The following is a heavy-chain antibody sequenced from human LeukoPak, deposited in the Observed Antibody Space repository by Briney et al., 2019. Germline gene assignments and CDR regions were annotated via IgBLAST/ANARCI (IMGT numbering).Heavy chain of an antibody. V-gene: IGHV3-30*04. CDR2: ITYDGRNK. Sequence: GGSLRLSCAASGFTFSSYAMHWVRQAPGKGLEWVAVITYDGRNKYYADSVKGRFSISRDNSKHTLYLQMNSLRAEDTAVYYCAKESQAFDVWGQGTMVTVSS. CDR3: AKESQAFDV. J-gene: IGHJ3*01. CDR1: GFTFSSYA.